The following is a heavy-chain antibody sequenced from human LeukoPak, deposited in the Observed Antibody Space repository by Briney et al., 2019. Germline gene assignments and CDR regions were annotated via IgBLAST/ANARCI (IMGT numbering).Heavy chain of an antibody. Sequence: ASVKVSCKAFGYTFTNNWMHWVRQAPGQGPEWMGLISPTGGSTAYAQKFQGRVTLTRDMSTSTDYLELSSLRSEDTAVYYCARDPYGDYVYWGQGILVTVSS. V-gene: IGHV1-46*01. CDR1: GYTFTNNW. D-gene: IGHD4-17*01. CDR3: ARDPYGDYVY. CDR2: ISPTGGST. J-gene: IGHJ4*02.